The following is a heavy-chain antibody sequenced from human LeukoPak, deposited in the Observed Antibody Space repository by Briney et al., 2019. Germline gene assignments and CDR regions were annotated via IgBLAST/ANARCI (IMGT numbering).Heavy chain of an antibody. D-gene: IGHD3-9*01. CDR2: IYYSGST. V-gene: IGHV4-59*01. Sequence: SETLSLTCTVSGGSISSYYWSWIRQPPGKGLEWIGYIYYSGSTSYNPSLKSRVTISVKTSKNQFSLKLRSVTAADTAVYHCARVTGYTIEDYFDYWGQGTLVTVSS. J-gene: IGHJ4*02. CDR3: ARVTGYTIEDYFDY. CDR1: GGSISSYY.